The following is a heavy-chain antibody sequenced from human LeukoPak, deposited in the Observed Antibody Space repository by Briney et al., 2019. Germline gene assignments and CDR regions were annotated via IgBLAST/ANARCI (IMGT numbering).Heavy chain of an antibody. CDR2: IYPGDSDT. J-gene: IGHJ4*02. Sequence: GESLKISCKGSGYSFTSYWIGWVRQMPGKGLEWMGIIYPGDSDTRYSPSFQGQVTISADKSISTAYLQWSSLKASDTAMYYCARWPGRGGTGTTPFDYWGQGTLVTVSS. CDR3: ARWPGRGGTGTTPFDY. D-gene: IGHD1-1*01. V-gene: IGHV5-51*01. CDR1: GYSFTSYW.